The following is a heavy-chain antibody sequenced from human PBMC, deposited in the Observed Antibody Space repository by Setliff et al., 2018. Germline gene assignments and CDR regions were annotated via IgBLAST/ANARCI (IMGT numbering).Heavy chain of an antibody. CDR2: ITPIFETA. J-gene: IGHJ6*02. CDR1: GGTLSGYA. V-gene: IGHV1-69*06. D-gene: IGHD1-1*01. Sequence: SVKVSCKASGGTLSGYAFSWVRQAPGPGLEWVGGITPIFETAHYAQKFQDRVTITADKSTSTVYMELNSLISEDTAVYLCARDSVTLGQLERRGGFRYYDMDVWGQGTTVTVSS. CDR3: ARDSVTLGQLERRGGFRYYDMDV.